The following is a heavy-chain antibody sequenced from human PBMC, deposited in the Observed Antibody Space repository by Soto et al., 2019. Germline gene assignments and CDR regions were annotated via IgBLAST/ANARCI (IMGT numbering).Heavy chain of an antibody. J-gene: IGHJ4*02. CDR1: GYTFTSYG. D-gene: IGHD1-26*01. CDR2: ISADNGNT. Sequence: QVQLVQSGAEVKKPGASVKVSCKASGYTFTSYGISWVRQAPGQGLEWMGWISADNGNTKYAQKLQGRGTTTTDTSPITAYMALRGLSSDDTAVSSCARWVPPNDYWGQGTLVTVSS. CDR3: ARWVPPNDY. V-gene: IGHV1-18*01.